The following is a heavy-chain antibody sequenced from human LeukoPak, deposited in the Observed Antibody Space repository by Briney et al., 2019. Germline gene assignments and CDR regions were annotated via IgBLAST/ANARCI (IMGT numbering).Heavy chain of an antibody. CDR3: ASSTMVRGVMDY. V-gene: IGHV3-48*04. CDR2: ISSSGSTI. Sequence: GRSLSLSCAASGFTFSNYGIHWVRQAPGKGLEWVSYISSSGSTIYYADSVKGRFTISRDNAKNSLYLQMNSLRAEDTAVYYCASSTMVRGVMDYWGQGTLVTVSS. J-gene: IGHJ4*02. CDR1: GFTFSNYG. D-gene: IGHD3-10*01.